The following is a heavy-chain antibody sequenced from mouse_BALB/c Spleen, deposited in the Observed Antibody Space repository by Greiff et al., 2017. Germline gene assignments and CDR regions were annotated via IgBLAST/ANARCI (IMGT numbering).Heavy chain of an antibody. V-gene: IGHV3-2*02. CDR3: ASLYYYGLDY. Sequence: EVQLQESGPGLVKPSQSLSLTCTVTGYSITSDYAWNWIRQFPGNKLEWMGYISYSGSTSYNPSLKSRISITRDTSKNQFFLQLNSVTTEDTATYYCASLYYYGLDYWGQGTTLTVSS. CDR2: ISYSGST. D-gene: IGHD1-1*01. CDR1: GYSITSDYA. J-gene: IGHJ2*01.